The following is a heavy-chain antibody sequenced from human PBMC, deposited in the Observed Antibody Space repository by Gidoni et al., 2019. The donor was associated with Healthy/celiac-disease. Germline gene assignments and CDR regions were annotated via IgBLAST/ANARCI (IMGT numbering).Heavy chain of an antibody. CDR1: GFTFSSYA. J-gene: IGHJ4*02. D-gene: IGHD3-3*01. V-gene: IGHV3-23*01. Sequence: EVQLFESGGGLVQPGGSLRLSCAASGFTFSSYAMSWVRQAPGTGLEWVSAISGSGGSTYYADSVKGRFTISRDNSKNTLYLQMNSLRAEDTAVYYCAKSYDFWSGYYDYWGQGTLVTVSS. CDR2: ISGSGGST. CDR3: AKSYDFWSGYYDY.